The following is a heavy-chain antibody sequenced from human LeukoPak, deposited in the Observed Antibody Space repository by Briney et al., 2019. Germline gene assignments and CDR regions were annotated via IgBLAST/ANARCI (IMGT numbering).Heavy chain of an antibody. Sequence: ASVKVSCKASGYTFTGYYMHWVRQAPGQGLEWMGWINPNSGGTNYAQKFQGRVTMTRDTSMSTAYMELSRLRSDDTAVYYCVRVKRIAAAGTGSPYYFDYWGQGTLVTVSS. CDR2: INPNSGGT. CDR3: VRVKRIAAAGTGSPYYFDY. CDR1: GYTFTGYY. D-gene: IGHD6-13*01. V-gene: IGHV1-2*02. J-gene: IGHJ4*02.